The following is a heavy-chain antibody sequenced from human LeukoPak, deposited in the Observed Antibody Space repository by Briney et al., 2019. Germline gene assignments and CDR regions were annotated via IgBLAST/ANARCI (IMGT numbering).Heavy chain of an antibody. V-gene: IGHV3-7*01. CDR2: IKQDGSEK. D-gene: IGHD3-22*01. CDR1: GFTFSSYW. CDR3: ARVRPPYYYDSSGSFDY. J-gene: IGHJ4*02. Sequence: PGGSLRLSCAASGFTFSSYWMSWVRQAPGKGLEWVANIKQDGSEKHYVDSVKGRFTISRDNAKNSLYLQMNSLRAEDTAVYYCARVRPPYYYDSSGSFDYWGQGTLVTVSS.